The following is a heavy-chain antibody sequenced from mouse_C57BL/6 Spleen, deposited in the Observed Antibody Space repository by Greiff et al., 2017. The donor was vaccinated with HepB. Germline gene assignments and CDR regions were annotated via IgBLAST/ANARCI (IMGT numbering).Heavy chain of an antibody. CDR3: ARRGWAAWFAY. D-gene: IGHD3-3*01. Sequence: EVQLQQSGPELVKPGASVKISCKASGYTFTDYYMNWVKQSHGKSLEWIGDINPNNGGTSYNQKFKGKATLTVDKSSSTAYMELRSLTSEDSAVYDCARRGWAAWFAYWGQGTLVTVSA. J-gene: IGHJ3*01. CDR2: INPNNGGT. CDR1: GYTFTDYY. V-gene: IGHV1-26*01.